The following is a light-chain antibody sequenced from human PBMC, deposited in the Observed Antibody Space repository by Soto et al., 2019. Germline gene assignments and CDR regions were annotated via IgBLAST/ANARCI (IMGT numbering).Light chain of an antibody. Sequence: EIVLTQSPAILSMSPCERATLSCRASQSVSSYFPWYQQKPGQAPRLLIYDASNMATGVPARLSGSGSGTDFTLTISSLEPEDFAIYYCQQRRYWPVTFGQGTKVEIK. V-gene: IGKV3-11*01. J-gene: IGKJ1*01. CDR3: QQRRYWPVT. CDR2: DAS. CDR1: QSVSSY.